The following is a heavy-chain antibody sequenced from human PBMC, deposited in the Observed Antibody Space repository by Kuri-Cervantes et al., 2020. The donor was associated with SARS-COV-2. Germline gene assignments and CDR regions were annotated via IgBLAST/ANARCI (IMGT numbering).Heavy chain of an antibody. D-gene: IGHD3-10*01. CDR3: AKSRLTMVRGVITGDFDY. V-gene: IGHV3-23*01. Sequence: GESLKISCAASGFTFSSYAMSWVRQAPGKGLEWVSAISGSGGSTYYADSVKGRFTIPRDNSKNTLYLQMNSLRAEDTAVYYCAKSRLTMVRGVITGDFDYWGQGTLVTVSS. CDR2: ISGSGGST. CDR1: GFTFSSYA. J-gene: IGHJ4*02.